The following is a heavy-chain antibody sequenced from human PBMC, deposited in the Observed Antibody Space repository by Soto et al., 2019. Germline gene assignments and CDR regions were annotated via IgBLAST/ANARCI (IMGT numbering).Heavy chain of an antibody. Sequence: QVQLVESGGGVVQPGRSLRLSCAASGFTFSHYAMHWVRQAPGKGLEWVALMSYDGSNEYYADSVKGRFTISRDNFKNTLYLKMNSLRAEDTAGYYCAKDGSHNFDYWGQGTLVTVSS. J-gene: IGHJ4*02. D-gene: IGHD3-10*01. CDR1: GFTFSHYA. CDR2: MSYDGSNE. V-gene: IGHV3-30*18. CDR3: AKDGSHNFDY.